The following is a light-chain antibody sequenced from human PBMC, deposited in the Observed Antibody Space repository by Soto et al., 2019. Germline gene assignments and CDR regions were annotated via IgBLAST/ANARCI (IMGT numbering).Light chain of an antibody. J-gene: IGKJ2*01. CDR1: QSVSSSY. CDR2: DAS. CDR3: QQYDSSPYT. V-gene: IGKV3D-20*01. Sequence: EIVLTQSPATLSLSPGERATLSCGASQSVSSSYLAWYQQKPGLAPRLLIYDASSRATGIPDRFSGSGSGTDFSLTISRLGAEDFAVYYCQQYDSSPYTFSQGTKRESK.